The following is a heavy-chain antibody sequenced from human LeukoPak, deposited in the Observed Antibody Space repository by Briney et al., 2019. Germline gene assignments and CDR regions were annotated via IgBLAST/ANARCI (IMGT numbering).Heavy chain of an antibody. CDR3: ARLRSISRDFDY. D-gene: IGHD2-2*01. CDR2: IYYSGST. V-gene: IGHV4-30-4*08. J-gene: IGHJ4*02. CDR1: GGSISSGDYY. Sequence: PSETLSLTCTVSGGSISSGDYYWSWIRQPPGKGLEWIGYIYYSGSTYYNPSLKSRVTISVDTSKNQFSLKLSSVTAADTAVYYCARLRSISRDFDYWGQGTLVTVSS.